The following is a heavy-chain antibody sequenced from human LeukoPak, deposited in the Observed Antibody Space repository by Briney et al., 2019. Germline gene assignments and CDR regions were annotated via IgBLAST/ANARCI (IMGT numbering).Heavy chain of an antibody. V-gene: IGHV3-7*01. J-gene: IGHJ1*01. D-gene: IGHD6-19*01. CDR1: GFTFSSHW. Sequence: GGSLRLSCAASGFTFSSHWMSWVRQAPGKGLEWVANIKQDGSEKYYVDSVKGRFTISRDNAKNSLYLQMNSLRAEDTAVYYCVGSGWYGEYFQHWGQGTLVTVSS. CDR2: IKQDGSEK. CDR3: VGSGWYGEYFQH.